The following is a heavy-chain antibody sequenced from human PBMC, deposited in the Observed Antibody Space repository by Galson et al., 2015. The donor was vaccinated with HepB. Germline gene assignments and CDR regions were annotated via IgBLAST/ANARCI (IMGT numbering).Heavy chain of an antibody. CDR1: GYTFTSYG. CDR2: ISAYNGNT. V-gene: IGHV1-18*01. J-gene: IGHJ4*02. CDR3: ARDGYDSSGYYSTTEDY. Sequence: SCKASGYTFTSYGISWARQAPGQGLEWMGWISAYNGNTNYAQKLQGRVTMTTDTSTNTAYMELRSLRSDDTAVYYCARDGYDSSGYYSTTEDYWGQGTLVTVSS. D-gene: IGHD3-22*01.